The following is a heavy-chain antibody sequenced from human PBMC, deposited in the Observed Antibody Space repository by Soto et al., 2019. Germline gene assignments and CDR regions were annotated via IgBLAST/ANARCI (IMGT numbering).Heavy chain of an antibody. CDR1: GYTFTSYG. V-gene: IGHV1-18*04. Sequence: ASVKVSCKASGYTFTSYGISWVRQAPGQGLEWMGWISAYNGNTNYAQKLQGRVTMTTDSSTSTAYMELRSLRSDDTAVYYCARVDIGYYYYGMDVWGQGTTVTVSS. CDR3: ARVDIGYYYYGMDV. CDR2: ISAYNGNT. D-gene: IGHD2-15*01. J-gene: IGHJ6*02.